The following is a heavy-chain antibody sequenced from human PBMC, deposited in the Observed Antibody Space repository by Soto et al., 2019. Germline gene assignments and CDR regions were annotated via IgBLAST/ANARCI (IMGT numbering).Heavy chain of an antibody. D-gene: IGHD3-16*02. V-gene: IGHV3-23*01. CDR2: ISGSGGST. Sequence: GGSLRLSCAASGFTFSSYAMSWVRQAPGKGLEWVSAISGSGGSTYYADSVKGRFTISRDNSKNTLYLQMNSLRAEDTAVYYCAKDLYDYVWGSYRAMDNDYCGQGTLVTVYS. CDR1: GFTFSSYA. J-gene: IGHJ4*02. CDR3: AKDLYDYVWGSYRAMDNDY.